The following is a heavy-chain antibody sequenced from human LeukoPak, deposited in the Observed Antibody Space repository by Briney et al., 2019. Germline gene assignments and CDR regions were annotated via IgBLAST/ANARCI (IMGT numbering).Heavy chain of an antibody. Sequence: RASVKVSCKASGGTFSSYAISWVRQAPGQGLEWMGGIIPIFGTANYAQKFQGRVTITADKSTSTAYMELSSLRSEDTAVYYCARVDSYGSCLFDYWGQGTLVTVSS. CDR2: IIPIFGTA. CDR1: GGTFSSYA. CDR3: ARVDSYGSCLFDY. J-gene: IGHJ4*02. D-gene: IGHD5-18*01. V-gene: IGHV1-69*06.